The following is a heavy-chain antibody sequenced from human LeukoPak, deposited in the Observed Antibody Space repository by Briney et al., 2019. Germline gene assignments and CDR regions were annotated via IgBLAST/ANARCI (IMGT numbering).Heavy chain of an antibody. D-gene: IGHD1-26*01. Sequence: SQILSLTCAISGDSVSSKSASWNWIRQSPSRGLEWLGRTYSRSKWFNDYAVSVKRRITINPDTSKNQFSLHLGSVTPDDTAVYYCARGTGSLDYWGQGTLVTVSS. CDR1: GDSVSSKSAS. CDR2: TYSRSKWFN. J-gene: IGHJ4*02. V-gene: IGHV6-1*01. CDR3: ARGTGSLDY.